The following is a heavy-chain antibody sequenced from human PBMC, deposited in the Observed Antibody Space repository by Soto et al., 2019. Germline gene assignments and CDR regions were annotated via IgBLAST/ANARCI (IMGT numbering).Heavy chain of an antibody. J-gene: IGHJ5*02. CDR1: GYSFTSYW. D-gene: IGHD5-12*01. CDR3: ARPSSGYDFGWFDP. CDR2: IYPGECET. V-gene: IGHV5-51*01. Sequence: GESLKISWKGSGYSFTSYWIGWVRQRPGEGLGWMGIIYPGECETRYSTSFQGQVTISADKSISTAYLQWSSLKASDTSMYYCARPSSGYDFGWFDPWGQGTLVTVSS.